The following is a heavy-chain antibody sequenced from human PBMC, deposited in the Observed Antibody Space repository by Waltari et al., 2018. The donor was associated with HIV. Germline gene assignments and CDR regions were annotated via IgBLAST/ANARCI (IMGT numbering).Heavy chain of an antibody. Sequence: QVQLVESGGGVVQPGRYLRLPCAAAGFTFSNFAMHWVRQAPCKGLEWVAVRWYDGDNKYYADSVKGRFTISRDNSKNTLYLQMNSLRVEDTAVYYCARGGYYYDISGYYHYWGQGTLVTVSS. CDR1: GFTFSNFA. V-gene: IGHV3-33*01. CDR3: ARGGYYYDISGYYHY. D-gene: IGHD3-22*01. J-gene: IGHJ4*02. CDR2: RWYDGDNK.